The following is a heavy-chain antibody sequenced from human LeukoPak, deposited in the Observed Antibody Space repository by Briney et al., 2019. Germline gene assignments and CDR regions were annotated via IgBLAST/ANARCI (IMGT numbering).Heavy chain of an antibody. D-gene: IGHD2-2*01. J-gene: IGHJ4*02. CDR1: GFTFSSYA. CDR3: ARDRAPVVPSSMLNY. CDR2: ISYDGSDK. Sequence: PGGSLRLSCAASGFTFSSYAMHWVRQAPGKGLEWVAVISYDGSDKHYADSVQGRFTISRDYSKSTLYLQMDSLRAEDTALYYCARDRAPVVPSSMLNYWGQGTLVTVSS. V-gene: IGHV3-30*04.